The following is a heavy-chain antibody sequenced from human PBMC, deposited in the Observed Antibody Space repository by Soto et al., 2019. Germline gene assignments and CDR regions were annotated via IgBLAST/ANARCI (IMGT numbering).Heavy chain of an antibody. D-gene: IGHD6-6*01. J-gene: IGHJ6*03. Sequence: SETLSLTCTVSGGSISSSSYYWGWTRQPPGKGLEWIGSIYYSGSTYYNPSLKSRITISVDTSKNQFSLYLQMNSLRAEDTAFYYCAKHVVIHYYYYMDVWGKGTTVTVSS. CDR1: GGSISSSSYY. V-gene: IGHV4-39*01. CDR2: IYYSGST. CDR3: AKHVVIHYYYYMDV.